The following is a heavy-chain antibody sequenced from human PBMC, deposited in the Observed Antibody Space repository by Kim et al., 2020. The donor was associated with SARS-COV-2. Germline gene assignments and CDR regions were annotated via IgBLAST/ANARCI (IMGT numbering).Heavy chain of an antibody. CDR1: GFTVSSNY. D-gene: IGHD3-10*01. CDR2: IYSGGST. V-gene: IGHV3-66*01. Sequence: GGSLRLSCAASGFTVSSNYMSWVRQAPGKGLEWVSVIYSGGSTYYADSVKGRFTISRDNSKNTLYLQMNSLRAEDTAVYYCARVLLLWFGERWFDPWGQGTLVTVSS. CDR3: ARVLLLWFGERWFDP. J-gene: IGHJ5*02.